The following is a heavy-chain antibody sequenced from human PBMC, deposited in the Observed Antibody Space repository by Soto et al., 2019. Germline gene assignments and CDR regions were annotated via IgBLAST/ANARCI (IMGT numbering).Heavy chain of an antibody. CDR3: ASSVDEYYYYGMDV. Sequence: AASVKVSCKASGYTFTSYAMHWVRQAPGQRLEWMGWINAGNGNTKYSQKFQGRVTITRDTSASTAYMELSSLRSEDTAVYYCASSVDEYYYYGMDVWGQGTTVTVSS. V-gene: IGHV1-3*01. CDR1: GYTFTSYA. CDR2: INAGNGNT. J-gene: IGHJ6*02.